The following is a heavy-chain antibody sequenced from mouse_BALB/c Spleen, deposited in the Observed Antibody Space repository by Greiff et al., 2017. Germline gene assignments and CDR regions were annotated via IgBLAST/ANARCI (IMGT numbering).Heavy chain of an antibody. CDR2: IWAGGST. J-gene: IGHJ3*01. V-gene: IGHV2-9*02. D-gene: IGHD1-1*01. CDR3: ARDGYYGSSYNWFAY. Sequence: QVQLKESGPGLVAPSQSLSITCTVSGFSLTSYGVHWVRQPPGKGLEWLGVIWAGGSTNYNSALMSRLSISKDNSKSQVFLKMNSLQTDDTAMYYCARDGYYGSSYNWFAYWGQGTLVTVSA. CDR1: GFSLTSYG.